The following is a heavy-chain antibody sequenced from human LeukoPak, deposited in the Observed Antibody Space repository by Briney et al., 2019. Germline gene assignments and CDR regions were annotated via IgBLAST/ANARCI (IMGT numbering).Heavy chain of an antibody. CDR3: ARRAGIYSHPYDY. V-gene: IGHV3-53*01. J-gene: IGHJ4*02. D-gene: IGHD1-14*01. CDR1: GFTLSSNS. Sequence: GGSLRLSCTVSGFTLSSNSMSWVCQAPGKGLERVSFISNSAETHYSDSVKGRFSISRDSSRNTLYLQMNSLRAEDTAVYYCARRAGIYSHPYDYWGQGTLVTVSS. CDR2: ISNSAET.